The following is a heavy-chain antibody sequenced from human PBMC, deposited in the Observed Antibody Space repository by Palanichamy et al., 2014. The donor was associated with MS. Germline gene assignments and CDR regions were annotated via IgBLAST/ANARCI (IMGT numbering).Heavy chain of an antibody. CDR2: IYSDGST. V-gene: IGHV3-66*01. CDR3: ARGDSSSTPIYYYYGMDV. CDR1: GFTVSSNY. Sequence: GGSLRLSCAASGFTVSSNYMSWVRQAPGKGLEWVSVIYSDGSTYYADSVKGRFTISRDNSKNTLYLQMNSLRAEDTAVYYCARGDSSSTPIYYYYGMDVWGQGTTVTVSS. D-gene: IGHD6-6*01. J-gene: IGHJ6*02.